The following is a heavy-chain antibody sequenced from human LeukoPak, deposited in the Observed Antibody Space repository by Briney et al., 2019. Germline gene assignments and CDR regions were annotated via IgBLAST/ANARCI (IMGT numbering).Heavy chain of an antibody. Sequence: SETLSLTCTVSGGSISSYFWSWIRQPPGKGLEWIGYIYYSGSTNYNPSLKSRVTMSVDTSKNQFSLKLSSVTAADAAVYYCARRKVRGVLVYWGQGTLVTVSS. V-gene: IGHV4-59*12. D-gene: IGHD3-10*01. CDR3: ARRKVRGVLVY. CDR1: GGSISSYF. J-gene: IGHJ4*02. CDR2: IYYSGST.